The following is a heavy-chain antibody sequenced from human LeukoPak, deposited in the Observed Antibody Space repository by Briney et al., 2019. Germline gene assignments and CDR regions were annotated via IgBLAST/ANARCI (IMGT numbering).Heavy chain of an antibody. CDR1: GFTFSNYW. J-gene: IGHJ6*02. CDR3: ATLREYYYYGMDV. Sequence: GGSLRLSCAGSGFTFSNYWMSWVRQAPGKGLEWVANIEQDGSEKYYVDSVKGRFTISRDNAKNSLYLQMNSLRAEDTAVYYCATLREYYYYGMDVWGQGTTVTVSS. V-gene: IGHV3-7*01. CDR2: IEQDGSEK. D-gene: IGHD4-17*01.